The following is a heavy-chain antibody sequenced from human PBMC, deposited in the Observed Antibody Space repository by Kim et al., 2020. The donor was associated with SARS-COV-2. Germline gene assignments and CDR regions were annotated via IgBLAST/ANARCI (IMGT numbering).Heavy chain of an antibody. Sequence: NPYLKRRVTISVDASKNQFALRLSSVTAADTAAYYCARRTQPPNWYFDLWGRGTLVTVSS. V-gene: IGHV4-39*01. CDR3: ARRTQPPNWYFDL. J-gene: IGHJ2*01.